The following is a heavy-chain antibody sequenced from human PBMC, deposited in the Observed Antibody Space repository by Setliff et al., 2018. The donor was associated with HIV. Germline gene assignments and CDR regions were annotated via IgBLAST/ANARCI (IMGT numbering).Heavy chain of an antibody. D-gene: IGHD6-19*01. V-gene: IGHV3-33*06. CDR3: AKWRVSSGWYGQGFDP. J-gene: IGHJ5*02. CDR2: IWSDGSNK. Sequence: PGGSLRLSCAASGFTFSSYRMNWVRQAPGKGLEWVAVIWSDGSNKYYADSVKGRFTISRDNSKNILYLQMNRLRADDTAVYYCAKWRVSSGWYGQGFDPWGQGTLVTVSS. CDR1: GFTFSSYR.